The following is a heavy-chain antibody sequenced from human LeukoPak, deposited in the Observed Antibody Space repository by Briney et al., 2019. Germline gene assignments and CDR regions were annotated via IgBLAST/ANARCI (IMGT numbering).Heavy chain of an antibody. Sequence: GGSLRLSCAASGFSFSTYSMNWVRQAPGKGLEWVSSISSSSSYIYYADSVKGRFTISRDNAKNSLYLQMNSLRAEDTAVYYCARETDDSSASDFDYWGQGTLVTVSS. CDR2: ISSSSSYI. D-gene: IGHD3-22*01. V-gene: IGHV3-21*01. CDR3: ARETDDSSASDFDY. J-gene: IGHJ4*02. CDR1: GFSFSTYS.